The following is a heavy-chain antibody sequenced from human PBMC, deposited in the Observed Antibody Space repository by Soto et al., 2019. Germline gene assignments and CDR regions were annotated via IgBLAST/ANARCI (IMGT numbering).Heavy chain of an antibody. Sequence: GASVKVSCKASGYTFTGYYIHWVRQAPGQGLEWMGGIIPIFGTANYAQKFQGRVTITADESSSTAYMELSSLRSEDTAVYYCASGKSPSGYWGQGTLVTVSS. D-gene: IGHD1-26*01. CDR1: GYTFTGYY. CDR3: ASGKSPSGY. CDR2: IIPIFGTA. V-gene: IGHV1-69*13. J-gene: IGHJ4*02.